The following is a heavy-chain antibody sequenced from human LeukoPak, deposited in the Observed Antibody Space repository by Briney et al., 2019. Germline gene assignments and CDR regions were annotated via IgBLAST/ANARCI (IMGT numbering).Heavy chain of an antibody. V-gene: IGHV3-48*02. Sequence: GGSLRLSCAASGFTFRTYNMNWVSQAPGKGLEWVSHITSSSTNIYYADSVKGRFTISRDNAKNALSLQMNSLRDEDTAVYYCATSGNYYLKYWGQGTLVTVSS. D-gene: IGHD1-26*01. CDR3: ATSGNYYLKY. J-gene: IGHJ4*02. CDR1: GFTFRTYN. CDR2: ITSSSTNI.